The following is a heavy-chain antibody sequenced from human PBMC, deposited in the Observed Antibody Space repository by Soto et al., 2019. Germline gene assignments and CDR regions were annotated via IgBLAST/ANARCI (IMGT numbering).Heavy chain of an antibody. V-gene: IGHV3-7*01. J-gene: IGHJ4*02. CDR1: GFTFSSYW. Sequence: GGSLRLSCAASGFTFSSYWMSWVRQAPGKGLEWVANIKQDGSEKYYVDSVKGRFTISRDNAKNSLYLQMNSLRAEDTVVYYCARVETYYDFWSGYYTPYFDYWGQGTLVTVSS. CDR2: IKQDGSEK. D-gene: IGHD3-3*01. CDR3: ARVETYYDFWSGYYTPYFDY.